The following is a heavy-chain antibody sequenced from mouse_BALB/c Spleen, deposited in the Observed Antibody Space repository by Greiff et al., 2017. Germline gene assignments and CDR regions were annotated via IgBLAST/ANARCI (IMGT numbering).Heavy chain of an antibody. CDR2: INPYNGAT. J-gene: IGHJ4*01. Sequence: EVQLQQSGPELVKPGASVKISCKASGYSFTGYYMHWVKQSHVKSLEWIGRINPYNGATSYNQNFKDKASLTVDKSSSTAYMELHSLTSEDSAVYYCAAYVNYAMDYWGQGTSVTVSS. CDR3: AAYVNYAMDY. CDR1: GYSFTGYY. V-gene: IGHV1-26*01.